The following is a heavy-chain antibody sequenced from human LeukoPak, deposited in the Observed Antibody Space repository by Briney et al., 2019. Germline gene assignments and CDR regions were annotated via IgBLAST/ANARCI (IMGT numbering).Heavy chain of an antibody. J-gene: IGHJ4*02. Sequence: GGSLRLSCAASGFTFSSYAMSWVRQAPGKGLEWVSAISGSGGSTYYADSVKGRFTISRDNSKNTLYLQMNNLRTEDTAVYYCAKDGGTVCHVINYSFDSWGQGTLVTVSS. CDR2: ISGSGGST. D-gene: IGHD1-1*01. CDR3: AKDGGTVCHVINYSFDS. CDR1: GFTFSSYA. V-gene: IGHV3-23*01.